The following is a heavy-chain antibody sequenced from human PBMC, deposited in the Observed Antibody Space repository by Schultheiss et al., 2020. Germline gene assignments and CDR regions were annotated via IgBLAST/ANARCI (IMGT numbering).Heavy chain of an antibody. J-gene: IGHJ4*02. CDR2: IRASGGST. Sequence: GESLKISCAASGFTFSSSAMNWVRQAPGKGLEWVSAIRASGGSTFYADSVKGRFTISRDNSKNMLYLQMNNLTAGDTAVYYCANIGGWGQGTLVTVSS. CDR3: ANIGG. CDR1: GFTFSSSA. D-gene: IGHD3-10*01. V-gene: IGHV3-23*01.